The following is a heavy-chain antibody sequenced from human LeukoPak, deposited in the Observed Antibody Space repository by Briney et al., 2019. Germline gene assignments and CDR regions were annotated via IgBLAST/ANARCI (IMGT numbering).Heavy chain of an antibody. CDR3: AKDRGSCSGTTCALDY. Sequence: PGGSLRLSCAASGFTFSSYAMHWVRQAPGKGLEWVAVISYDGSNKYYADSVKGRFTISRDNSKNTLYLQMNSLRAEDTAVYFCAKDRGSCSGTTCALDYWGQGTLVTVSP. V-gene: IGHV3-30-3*02. CDR1: GFTFSSYA. J-gene: IGHJ4*02. CDR2: ISYDGSNK. D-gene: IGHD2-2*03.